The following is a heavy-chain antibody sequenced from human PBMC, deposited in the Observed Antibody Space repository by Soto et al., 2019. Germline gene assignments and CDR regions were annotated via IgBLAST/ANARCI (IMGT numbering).Heavy chain of an antibody. CDR3: ARDKALYSFGSRATIDH. D-gene: IGHD5-18*01. J-gene: IGHJ4*02. CDR1: GFTFSYYA. V-gene: IGHV3-30-3*01. Sequence: GGSLRLSCAASGFTFSYYAMHWVRQAPGKGLEWVAVISYDGGNEYYADSVRGRFTVSRDNSKNTVYLQMNSLRRDDTAVYFCARDKALYSFGSRATIDHWGQGTLVTVSS. CDR2: ISYDGGNE.